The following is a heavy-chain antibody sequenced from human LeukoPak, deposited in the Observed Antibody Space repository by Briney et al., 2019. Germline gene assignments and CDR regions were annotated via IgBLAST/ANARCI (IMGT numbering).Heavy chain of an antibody. Sequence: PSETLSLTCAVSGGSISSSNWWSWVRQPPGKGLEWIGEIYHSGSTNYKPSLKSRVTISADTSKNQFSLKLRSVTAADTAVYYCARGRWLVNYWGQGTLVTVSS. V-gene: IGHV4-4*02. CDR3: ARGRWLVNY. CDR1: GGSISSSNW. J-gene: IGHJ4*02. CDR2: IYHSGST. D-gene: IGHD6-19*01.